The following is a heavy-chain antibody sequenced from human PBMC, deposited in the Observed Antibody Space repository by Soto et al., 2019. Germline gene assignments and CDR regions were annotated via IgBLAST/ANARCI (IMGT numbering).Heavy chain of an antibody. J-gene: IGHJ4*02. V-gene: IGHV4-61*01. D-gene: IGHD3-22*01. CDR2: IYYSGST. Sequence: PSETLSLTCTVSGGSVSSGSYYWSWIRQPPGKGLEWIGYIYYSGSTNYNTSLKSRVTISVYTSKNQFSLKLSSVTAADTAVYYCARESGYSLVPDYWGQGTLVTVSS. CDR3: ARESGYSLVPDY. CDR1: GGSVSSGSYY.